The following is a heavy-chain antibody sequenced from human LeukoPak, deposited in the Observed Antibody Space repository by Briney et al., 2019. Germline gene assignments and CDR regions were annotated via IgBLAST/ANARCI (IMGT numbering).Heavy chain of an antibody. V-gene: IGHV1-18*01. CDR1: GYTFTNYG. J-gene: IGHJ4*02. CDR2: ISAYNGDT. D-gene: IGHD2-2*01. Sequence: GASVKVSCKASGYTFTNYGITWVRQAPGQGLEWLGWISAYNGDTKYAQKFQGRVTMTTDTSTSTAYMELRSLRSDDTAAYYCARGGREYPDYWGQGTLVTVSS. CDR3: ARGGREYPDY.